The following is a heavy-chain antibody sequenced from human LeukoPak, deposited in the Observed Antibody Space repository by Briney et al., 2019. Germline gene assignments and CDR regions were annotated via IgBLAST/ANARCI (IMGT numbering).Heavy chain of an antibody. V-gene: IGHV3-23*01. CDR2: ISSSSTST. CDR1: GFTFSISA. J-gene: IGHJ3*02. D-gene: IGHD2/OR15-2a*01. Sequence: GGSLRLSCTASGFTFSISAMSWVRQPPGGGLEWVPSISSSSTSTYYADSVKGRFTISRDNSKNTLYLQMNSLRAEDTAVYYCAKSDSTSYNAFDIWGQGTMVTVSP. CDR3: AKSDSTSYNAFDI.